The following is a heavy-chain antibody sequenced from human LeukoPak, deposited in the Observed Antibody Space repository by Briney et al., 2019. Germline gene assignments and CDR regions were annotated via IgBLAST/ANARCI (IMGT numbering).Heavy chain of an antibody. CDR3: ARVPPDY. V-gene: IGHV4-38-2*02. CDR2: IYHSGST. CDR1: GYSISSGYY. J-gene: IGHJ4*02. Sequence: SETLSLTCTVSGYSISSGYYWGWIRQPPGKGLEWIGSIYHSGSTYYNPSLKSRVTISVDTSKNQFSLKLSSVTAADTAVYYCARVPPDYWGQGTLVTVSS.